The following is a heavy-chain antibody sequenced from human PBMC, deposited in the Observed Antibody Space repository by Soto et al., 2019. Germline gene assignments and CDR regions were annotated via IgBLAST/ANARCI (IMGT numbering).Heavy chain of an antibody. V-gene: IGHV5-51*01. CDR3: ARHYYYGSGSYYPTNLANYYYGMDV. D-gene: IGHD3-10*01. CDR1: GYSFTSYW. J-gene: IGHJ6*02. CDR2: IYPGDSDT. Sequence: PGESLKISCKGSGYSFTSYWIGWVRQMPGKGLEWMGIIYPGDSDTRYSPSFQGQVTISADKSISTAYLQWSSLKVSDTAMYYCARHYYYGSGSYYPTNLANYYYGMDVWGQGTTVTVSS.